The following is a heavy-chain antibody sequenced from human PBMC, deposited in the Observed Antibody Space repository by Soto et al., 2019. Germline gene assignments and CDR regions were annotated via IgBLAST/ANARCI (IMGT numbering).Heavy chain of an antibody. J-gene: IGHJ5*02. D-gene: IGHD6-13*01. CDR1: GGSISSGDYY. V-gene: IGHV4-30-4*01. CDR2: IYYSGST. CDR3: ARAEYSSSWSNWFDP. Sequence: SETLSLTCTVSGGSISSGDYYWSWIRQPPGKGLEWIGYIYYSGSTYYNPSLKSRVTISVDTSKNQFSLKLSSVTAADTAVYYCARAEYSSSWSNWFDPWGQGTLVTVSS.